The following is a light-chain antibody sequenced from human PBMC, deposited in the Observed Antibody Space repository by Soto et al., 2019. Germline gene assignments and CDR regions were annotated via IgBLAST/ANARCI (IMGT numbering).Light chain of an antibody. CDR3: VLYMGSGIWV. Sequence: QTVVTQEPSFSVSPGRTVTLTCGLSXXSVSTSYYPSWYQQTPGQAPRTLIYNTNTRSSGVPDRFSGSILGNKAALTITGAQPDDESDYYCVLYMGSGIWVFGGGTKLTVL. CDR2: NTN. V-gene: IGLV8-61*01. J-gene: IGLJ3*02. CDR1: XXSVSTSYY.